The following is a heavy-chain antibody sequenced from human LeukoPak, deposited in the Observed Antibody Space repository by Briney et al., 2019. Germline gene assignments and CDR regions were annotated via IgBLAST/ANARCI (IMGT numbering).Heavy chain of an antibody. Sequence: ASVTVSFTASGYTFTSYDINWVRQATGQGLEWMGWMNPNSGNTGYAQKFQGRVTMTRNTSISTAYMELSSLRSEDTAVYYCARGVRRTYSGSFGYWGQGTLVTVSS. CDR1: GYTFTSYD. D-gene: IGHD1-26*01. V-gene: IGHV1-8*01. CDR3: ARGVRRTYSGSFGY. J-gene: IGHJ4*02. CDR2: MNPNSGNT.